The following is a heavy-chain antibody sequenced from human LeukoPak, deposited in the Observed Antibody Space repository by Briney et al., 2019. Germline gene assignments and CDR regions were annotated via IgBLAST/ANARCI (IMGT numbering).Heavy chain of an antibody. CDR1: GFTFSDYY. Sequence: PGGSLRLSCAASGFTFSDYYMSWIRQAPGKGLEWVSYISSSGSTIYYADSVKGRFTISRDNAKNSLYLQMNSLRVEDTAVYYCARGCGYCSGGSCCGLDAFDIWGQGTMVTVSS. D-gene: IGHD2-15*01. CDR3: ARGCGYCSGGSCCGLDAFDI. CDR2: ISSSGSTI. J-gene: IGHJ3*02. V-gene: IGHV3-11*04.